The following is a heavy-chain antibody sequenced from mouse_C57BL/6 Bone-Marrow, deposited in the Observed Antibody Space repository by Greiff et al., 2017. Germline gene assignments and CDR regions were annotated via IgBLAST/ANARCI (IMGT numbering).Heavy chain of an antibody. CDR1: GYTFTSYW. D-gene: IGHD4-1*01. V-gene: IGHV1-59*01. CDR2: IDPSDSYT. CDR3: ARDWMDY. J-gene: IGHJ4*01. Sequence: QVQLQQPGAELVRPGTSVKLSCKASGYTFTSYWMPWVKQRPGQGLEWIGVIDPSDSYTNYNQKFKGKATLTVDTSSSTAYMQLSSLTSEDSAVYYCARDWMDYWGQGTSVTVSS.